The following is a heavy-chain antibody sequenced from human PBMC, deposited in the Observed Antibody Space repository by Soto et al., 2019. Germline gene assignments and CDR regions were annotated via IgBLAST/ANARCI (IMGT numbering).Heavy chain of an antibody. CDR3: ARSIIGYCSGGSCYAYFDT. D-gene: IGHD2-15*01. CDR1: GYTFTSYG. Sequence: QVQLVQSGAEVKKPGASVKVSCKASGYTFTSYGISWVRQAPGQGLEWMGWISAYNGNTNYAQKLQGRVTMTTDTSASTAYMELRSLRSDDTAVYYCARSIIGYCSGGSCYAYFDTWGKGTMITVSS. V-gene: IGHV1-18*01. J-gene: IGHJ3*02. CDR2: ISAYNGNT.